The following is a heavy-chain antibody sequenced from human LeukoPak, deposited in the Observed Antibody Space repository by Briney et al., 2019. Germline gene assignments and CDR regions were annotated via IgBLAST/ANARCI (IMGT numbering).Heavy chain of an antibody. CDR1: GYTFTSYG. J-gene: IGHJ4*02. V-gene: IGHV1-69*13. Sequence: ASVKVSCKASGYTFTSYGISWVRQAPGQGLEWMGGIIPIFGTANYAQKFQGRVTITADESTSTAYMEPSSLRSEDTAVYYCASVSSGWVIDYWGQGTLVTVSS. D-gene: IGHD3-22*01. CDR3: ASVSSGWVIDY. CDR2: IIPIFGTA.